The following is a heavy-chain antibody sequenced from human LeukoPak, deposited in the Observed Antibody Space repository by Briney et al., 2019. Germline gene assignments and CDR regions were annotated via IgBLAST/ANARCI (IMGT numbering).Heavy chain of an antibody. V-gene: IGHV4-30-4*08. D-gene: IGHD2-2*02. J-gene: IGHJ4*02. CDR3: ARIIVVVPAAIEGFDY. CDR2: IYYSGST. Sequence: SETLSLTCTVSGGSISSGDYYWSWIRQPPGKGLEWNGYIYYSGSTYYNPSLKSRVTISVDTSKNQFSLKLSSVTAADTAVYYCARIIVVVPAAIEGFDYWGQGTLVTVSS. CDR1: GGSISSGDYY.